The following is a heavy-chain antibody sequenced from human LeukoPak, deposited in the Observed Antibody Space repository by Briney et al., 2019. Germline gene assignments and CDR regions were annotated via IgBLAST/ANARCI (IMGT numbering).Heavy chain of an antibody. Sequence: PSETLSLTCAADGETFSGYYWTWIRQPPGKGPECIGEINDSGNINYNPSLKSRLTILVDTSKNQFSVRLSSVTAADTAVYYCARRPRSSGNYDGPSSLDYWRQGTLVTVSS. CDR2: INDSGNI. J-gene: IGHJ4*02. CDR1: GETFSGYY. V-gene: IGHV4-34*01. D-gene: IGHD3-22*01. CDR3: ARRPRSSGNYDGPSSLDY.